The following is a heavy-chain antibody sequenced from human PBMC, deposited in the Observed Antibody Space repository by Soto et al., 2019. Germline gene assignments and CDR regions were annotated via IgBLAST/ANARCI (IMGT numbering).Heavy chain of an antibody. V-gene: IGHV3-33*01. J-gene: IGHJ6*02. Sequence: GGSLRLSCAASGFTFSSYGIHWVRQAPGKGLEWVAVIWYDGSNKYYADSVKGRFTISRDNSKNTLYLQMNSLRAEDTAVYYCAREVDCSGGSCYSYYYGMDVWGQGTTVTVSS. CDR3: AREVDCSGGSCYSYYYGMDV. D-gene: IGHD2-15*01. CDR1: GFTFSSYG. CDR2: IWYDGSNK.